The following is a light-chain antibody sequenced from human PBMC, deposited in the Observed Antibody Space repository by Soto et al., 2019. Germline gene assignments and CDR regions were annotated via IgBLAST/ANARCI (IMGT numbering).Light chain of an antibody. V-gene: IGKV1-27*01. CDR2: WAS. Sequence: DIQMTQSPSSLSASVGDRVTITCRASQGISNYLAWYQQKPGQSPKLLIYWASTRESGVPDRFSGSGSGTDFTLTISSLQAEDVAVYYCQQYYSTPLTFGGGTKVEIK. J-gene: IGKJ4*01. CDR1: QGISNY. CDR3: QQYYSTPLT.